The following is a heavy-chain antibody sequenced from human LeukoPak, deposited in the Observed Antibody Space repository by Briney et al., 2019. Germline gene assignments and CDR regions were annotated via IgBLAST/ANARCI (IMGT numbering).Heavy chain of an antibody. V-gene: IGHV3-23*01. CDR2: ISGSGTTT. D-gene: IGHD6-13*01. CDR1: GFTFRSYA. CDR3: AKPLSAASGTDFHY. J-gene: IGHJ4*02. Sequence: PGGSLRLSCAASGFTFRSYAMSWVRQAPGKGLDWVSAISGSGTTTYYADSVKGRFTISRDISKNTLYLQMNRLRAEDTAVYYCAKPLSAASGTDFHYWGQGTLVTVSS.